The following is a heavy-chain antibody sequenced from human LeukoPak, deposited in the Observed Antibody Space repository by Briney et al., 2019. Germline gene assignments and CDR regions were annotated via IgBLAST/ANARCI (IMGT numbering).Heavy chain of an antibody. Sequence: ASVKVSCKASGYTFTSYYMHWVRRAPGQGLEWMGIINPSGGSTSYAQKFQGRVTMTRDTSTSTVYMELSSLRSEDTAVYYCARELGYNWNYVNEDYWGQGTLVTVSS. CDR2: INPSGGST. CDR3: ARELGYNWNYVNEDY. CDR1: GYTFTSYY. J-gene: IGHJ4*02. V-gene: IGHV1-46*01. D-gene: IGHD1-7*01.